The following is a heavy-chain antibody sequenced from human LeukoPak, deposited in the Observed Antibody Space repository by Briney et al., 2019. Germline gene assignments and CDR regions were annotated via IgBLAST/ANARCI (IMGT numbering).Heavy chain of an antibody. V-gene: IGHV3-7*01. CDR1: GFTFSSYW. D-gene: IGHD5-12*01. CDR3: ARDLHGWLRLQVFDY. Sequence: GGSLRLSCAASGFTFSSYWMSWVRQAPGKGLEWVANIKQDGSEKYYVDSVKGRFTISRDNAKNSLYLQMNSLRAEDTAVYYCARDLHGWLRLQVFDYWGQGTLVTVSS. J-gene: IGHJ4*02. CDR2: IKQDGSEK.